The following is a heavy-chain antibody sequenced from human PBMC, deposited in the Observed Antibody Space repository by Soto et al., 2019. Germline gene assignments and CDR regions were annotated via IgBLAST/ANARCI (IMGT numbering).Heavy chain of an antibody. CDR1: GDSLRGQS. CDR2: LDQSGGT. V-gene: IGHV4-34*01. D-gene: IGHD6-19*01. Sequence: SETLSLTCAVVGDSLRGQSWNWIRQSPGKGLEWIGELDQSGGTNYNPSLKSRAIISDDTSKNQFSLTLTSVTAADTAVYYCAREDSYGWSGERLDVWGQGTTVTVSS. J-gene: IGHJ6*02. CDR3: AREDSYGWSGERLDV.